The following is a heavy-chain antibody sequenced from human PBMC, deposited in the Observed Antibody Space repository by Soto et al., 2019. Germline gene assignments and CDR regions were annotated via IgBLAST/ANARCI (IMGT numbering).Heavy chain of an antibody. V-gene: IGHV4-31*03. CDR1: GGSISSGGYY. J-gene: IGHJ4*02. CDR3: AREPTYYDFWSGYSAIDY. CDR2: IYYSGRT. Sequence: PSETLSLTCTVSGGSISSGGYYWSWIRQHPGKGLEWIGYIYYSGRTYYNPSLKSRVTISVDTSKNQYSLKLSSVTAADTAVYYCAREPTYYDFWSGYSAIDYWGQGTLVTVSS. D-gene: IGHD3-3*01.